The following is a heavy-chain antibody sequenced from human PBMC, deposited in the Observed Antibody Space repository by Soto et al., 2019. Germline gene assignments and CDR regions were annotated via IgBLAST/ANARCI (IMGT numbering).Heavy chain of an antibody. J-gene: IGHJ6*02. CDR2: IYHSGST. CDR3: ASTPLNYYYYGMDV. D-gene: IGHD2-15*01. CDR1: GGSISSGGYS. V-gene: IGHV4-30-2*01. Sequence: PSETLSLTCAVSGGSISSGGYSWSWIRQPPGKGLEWIGYIYHSGSTYYNPSLKSRVTISVDRSKNQFSLKLSSVTAADTAVYYCASTPLNYYYYGMDVWGQGTTVTVSS.